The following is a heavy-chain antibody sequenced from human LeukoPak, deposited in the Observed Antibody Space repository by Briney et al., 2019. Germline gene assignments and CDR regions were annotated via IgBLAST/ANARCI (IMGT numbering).Heavy chain of an antibody. CDR1: GGSFSGYY. J-gene: IGHJ5*02. D-gene: IGHD2-2*01. CDR3: ARGREIVVVPAAPRYWFDP. Sequence: SETLSLTCAVYGGSFSGYYWSWIRQPPGKGLEWIGEINHSARNNYNPSLNSRVTISVDTSKNQFSLKLSSVTAADTAVYYCARGREIVVVPAAPRYWFDPWGQGTLVTVSS. CDR2: INHSARN. V-gene: IGHV4-34*01.